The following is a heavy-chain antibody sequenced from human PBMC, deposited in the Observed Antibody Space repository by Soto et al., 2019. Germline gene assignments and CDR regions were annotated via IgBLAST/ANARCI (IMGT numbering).Heavy chain of an antibody. D-gene: IGHD2-21*02. CDR3: ARALSPSWYGGNSIWFDP. V-gene: IGHV1-69*01. CDR2: IIPIFGTA. CDR1: GGTFSSYA. Sequence: QVQLVQSGAEVKKPGSSVKVSCKASGGTFSSYAISWVRQAPGQGLEWMGGIIPIFGTANYAQKFQGRVTITADESTSTAYMELSSLRSEDTAVYNCARALSPSWYGGNSIWFDPWGQGTLVTVSS. J-gene: IGHJ5*02.